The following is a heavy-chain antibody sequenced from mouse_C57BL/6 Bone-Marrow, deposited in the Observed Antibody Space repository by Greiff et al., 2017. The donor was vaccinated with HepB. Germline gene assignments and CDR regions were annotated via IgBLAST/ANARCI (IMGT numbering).Heavy chain of an antibody. D-gene: IGHD1-1*01. CDR2: IDPSDSYT. Sequence: HVQLQQPGAELVKPGASVKLSCKASGYTFTSYWMQWVKQRPGQGLEWIGEIDPSDSYTNYNQKFKGKATLTVDTSSSTAYMQLSSLTSEDSAVYYCARPGYYYGSSWYFDVWGTGTTVTVSS. CDR1: GYTFTSYW. CDR3: ARPGYYYGSSWYFDV. V-gene: IGHV1-50*01. J-gene: IGHJ1*03.